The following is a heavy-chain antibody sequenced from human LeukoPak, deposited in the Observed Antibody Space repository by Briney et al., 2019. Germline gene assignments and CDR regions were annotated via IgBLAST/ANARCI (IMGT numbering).Heavy chain of an antibody. D-gene: IGHD3-9*01. Sequence: SETLSLTCAVYGGSISGYYWSWIRQPPGKGLEWVGEIHYTGATSYNPSLKSRATISIDTSKNQLSLKLGSVTAADTPVYYCARGNILSGYCFDFWGQGALVTVSS. V-gene: IGHV4-34*01. CDR2: IHYTGAT. CDR1: GGSISGYY. CDR3: ARGNILSGYCFDF. J-gene: IGHJ4*02.